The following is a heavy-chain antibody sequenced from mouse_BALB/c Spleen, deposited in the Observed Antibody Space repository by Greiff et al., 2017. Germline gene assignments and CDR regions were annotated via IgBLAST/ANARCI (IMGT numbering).Heavy chain of an antibody. J-gene: IGHJ2*01. CDR1: GYSITSDYA. Sequence: EVKLMESGPGLVKPSQSLSLTCTVTGYSITSDYAWNWIRQFPGNKLEWMGYISYSGSTSYNPSLKSRISITRDTSKNQFFLQLNSVTTEDTATYYCARLLFSYFDYWGQGTTLTVSS. V-gene: IGHV3-2*02. CDR3: ARLLFSYFDY. CDR2: ISYSGST. D-gene: IGHD1-1*01.